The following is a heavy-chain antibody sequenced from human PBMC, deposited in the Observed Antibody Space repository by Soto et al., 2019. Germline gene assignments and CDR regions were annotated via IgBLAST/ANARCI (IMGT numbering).Heavy chain of an antibody. V-gene: IGHV3-30*03. CDR1: GFTFSSYG. Sequence: GGSLRLSCAASGFTFSSYGMHWVRQAPGKGLEWVADISYDGSKKYYADSVKGRFTISRDNAKNTLYLQMNSLRAEDTAVYYCARSALRFLEWNWFDPWGQGTLVTVSS. CDR3: ARSALRFLEWNWFDP. J-gene: IGHJ5*02. CDR2: ISYDGSKK. D-gene: IGHD3-3*01.